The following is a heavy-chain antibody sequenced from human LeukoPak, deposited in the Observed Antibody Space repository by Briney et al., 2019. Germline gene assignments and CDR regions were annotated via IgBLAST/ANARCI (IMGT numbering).Heavy chain of an antibody. D-gene: IGHD3-16*01. CDR3: TRAGLHIKDDDY. CDR2: IKSDGSEM. CDR1: GFTFSGYY. J-gene: IGHJ4*02. V-gene: IGHV3-7*01. Sequence: GGSLILSCAASGFTFSGYYMNWIRQAPGKGLEWVANIKSDGSEMYYVDSVKGRFSISRDNAKNSLYLQMNSLRAEDTAVYYSTRAGLHIKDDDYWGQGTLVTVSS.